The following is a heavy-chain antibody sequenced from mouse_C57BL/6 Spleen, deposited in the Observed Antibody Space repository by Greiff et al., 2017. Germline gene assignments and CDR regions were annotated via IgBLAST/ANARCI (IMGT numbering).Heavy chain of an antibody. D-gene: IGHD2-4*01. Sequence: QVQLQQSGAELVRPGTSVKVSCKASGYAFTNYLIEWVKQRPGQGLEWIGVINPGSGGTNYNEKFKGKATLNADKSSSTAYMQLSSLTSADSAVYFCARRGIYYDYDGTRQYYAMDYWGQGTSVTVSS. CDR1: GYAFTNYL. CDR2: INPGSGGT. V-gene: IGHV1-54*01. J-gene: IGHJ4*01. CDR3: ARRGIYYDYDGTRQYYAMDY.